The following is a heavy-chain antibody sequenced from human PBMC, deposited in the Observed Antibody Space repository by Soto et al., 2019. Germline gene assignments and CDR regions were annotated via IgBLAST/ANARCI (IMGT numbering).Heavy chain of an antibody. CDR1: GFTFSSYA. V-gene: IGHV3-23*01. Sequence: EVQLLESGGGLVQPGGSLRLSCAASGFTFSSYAMSWVRQAPGKGLEWVSAISGSGGSTYYADSVKGRFTISRDNSKNTLYLQMNSLRAEDTAVYYCARRITYYDFWCSENWFDPWGQGTLVTVSS. CDR2: ISGSGGST. D-gene: IGHD3-3*01. CDR3: ARRITYYDFWCSENWFDP. J-gene: IGHJ5*02.